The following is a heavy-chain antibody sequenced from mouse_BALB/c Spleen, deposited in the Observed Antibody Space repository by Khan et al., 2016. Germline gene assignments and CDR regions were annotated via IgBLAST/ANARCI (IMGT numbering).Heavy chain of an antibody. CDR3: ARSDYGSKDAMDY. D-gene: IGHD1-1*01. J-gene: IGHJ4*01. CDR2: ISYSGST. CDR1: GYSITGDYA. Sequence: VQLQQSGPGLVKPSQSLSLTCTVTGYSITGDYAWNWIRQFPGNKLEWMGYISYSGSTSYNPSLKSRISITRDTSNNQFFLQLNSVTSEDTATYYCARSDYGSKDAMDYWGQGTSVTVSS. V-gene: IGHV3-2*02.